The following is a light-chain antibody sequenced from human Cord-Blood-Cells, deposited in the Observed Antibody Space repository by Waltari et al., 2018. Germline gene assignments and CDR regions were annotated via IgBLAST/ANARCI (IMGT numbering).Light chain of an antibody. Sequence: EIVLTQSPGTLSLSPGERATLSCRASQSVSSSYLAWYQQKPGQAPRLLIYGAFSRATGIPDRFRGSGSGTDFTLTISRLEPEDFAVYYCQQYGSLLTFGGGTKVEIK. J-gene: IGKJ4*01. CDR1: QSVSSSY. CDR3: QQYGSLLT. CDR2: GAF. V-gene: IGKV3-20*01.